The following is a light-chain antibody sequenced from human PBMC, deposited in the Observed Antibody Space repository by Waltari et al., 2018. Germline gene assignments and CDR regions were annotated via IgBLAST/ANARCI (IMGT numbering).Light chain of an antibody. CDR2: EVS. Sequence: QSVLTQPASVSGSPGQSITISCTGTSSDVGSYDLVSWYQQHPGKAPKLMIFEVSKRPSGVSNRFSGSKSGTTASLTISGLLAEDEADYYCCSYAGSGTLVFGGGTKLTVL. CDR3: CSYAGSGTLV. V-gene: IGLV2-23*02. J-gene: IGLJ2*01. CDR1: SSDVGSYDL.